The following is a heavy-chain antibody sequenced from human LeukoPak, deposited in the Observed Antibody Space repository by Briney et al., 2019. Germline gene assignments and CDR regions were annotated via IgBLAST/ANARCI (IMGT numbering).Heavy chain of an antibody. Sequence: GGSLRLSCAASGFTFSSYGMHWVRQAPGKGLEWVAFIRYDGSNKYYADSVKGRFTISRDNSKNTLYLQMNSLRAEDTAVYYCAKDPYENNWSYANFDYWGQGTLVTVSS. D-gene: IGHD1-7*01. CDR1: GFTFSSYG. V-gene: IGHV3-30*02. J-gene: IGHJ4*02. CDR3: AKDPYENNWSYANFDY. CDR2: IRYDGSNK.